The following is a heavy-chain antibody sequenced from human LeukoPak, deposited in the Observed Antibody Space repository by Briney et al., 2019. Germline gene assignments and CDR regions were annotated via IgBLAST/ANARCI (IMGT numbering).Heavy chain of an antibody. CDR1: GGSINSYY. Sequence: PSETLSLTCTVSGGSINSYYWSWIRQPPGKGLEWIGYIYYSGSTNYNPSLKSRVTISIDTSKNQFSLKLSSVTAADTAVYYCARLNYSFAFDIWGQGTMVTVSS. D-gene: IGHD1-7*01. V-gene: IGHV4-59*01. CDR3: ARLNYSFAFDI. J-gene: IGHJ3*02. CDR2: IYYSGST.